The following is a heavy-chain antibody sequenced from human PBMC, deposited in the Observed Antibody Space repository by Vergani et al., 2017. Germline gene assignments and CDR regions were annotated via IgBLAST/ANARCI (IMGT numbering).Heavy chain of an antibody. Sequence: QVQLVQSGAEVKKPGASVKVSCKASGYTFTSYGISWVRQATGQGLEWMGWISAYNGNTNYAQKLQGRVTMTTDTSTSTAYMELRSLRSDDTAVYYCPRDLRQPSGLGYSYGYVDYWGQGTLVTVSS. V-gene: IGHV1-18*01. CDR3: PRDLRQPSGLGYSYGYVDY. D-gene: IGHD5-18*01. CDR2: ISAYNGNT. J-gene: IGHJ4*02. CDR1: GYTFTSYG.